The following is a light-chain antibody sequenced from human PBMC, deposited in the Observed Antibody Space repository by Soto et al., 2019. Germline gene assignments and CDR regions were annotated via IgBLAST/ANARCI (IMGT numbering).Light chain of an antibody. J-gene: IGLJ3*02. CDR3: QSYDSSLSGWV. V-gene: IGLV1-40*01. Sequence: QLVLTQPPSVSGAPGQRVTISCTASSSNIGAGYDVHWYQQLPGTAPKLLSYGNNNRPSGVPDRFSGSKSGTSASLAITGLQAEDEADYYCQSYDSSLSGWVFGGGTKLTVL. CDR2: GNN. CDR1: SSNIGAGYD.